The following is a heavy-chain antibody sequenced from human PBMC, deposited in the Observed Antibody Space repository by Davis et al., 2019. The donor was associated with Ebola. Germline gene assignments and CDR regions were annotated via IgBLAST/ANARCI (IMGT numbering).Heavy chain of an antibody. CDR2: MNPNSGNT. V-gene: IGHV1-8*01. D-gene: IGHD3-3*01. J-gene: IGHJ6*02. CDR3: ARADYDFWSGYYGMDV. Sequence: ASVKVSCKASGYTFTSYDINWVRQATGQGLEWMGWMNPNSGNTGYAQKFQGRVTMTRNTSISTAYMELSSLRSEDTAVYYCARADYDFWSGYYGMDVWGQGTTVTVSS. CDR1: GYTFTSYD.